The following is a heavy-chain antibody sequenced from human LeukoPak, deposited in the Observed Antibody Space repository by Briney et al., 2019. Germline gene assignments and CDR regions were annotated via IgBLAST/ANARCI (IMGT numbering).Heavy chain of an antibody. CDR2: MNPNSGNT. Sequence: ASVKVSCKASGYTFTSYDINWVRQATGQGLEWMGWMNPNSGNTGYAQKFQGRVTMTRNTSISTAYMELSSLRSEDTAVYYCARGRRDNADYYFDYWGQGTLVTVSS. CDR3: ARGRRDNADYYFDY. D-gene: IGHD2-15*01. CDR1: GYTFTSYD. J-gene: IGHJ4*02. V-gene: IGHV1-8*01.